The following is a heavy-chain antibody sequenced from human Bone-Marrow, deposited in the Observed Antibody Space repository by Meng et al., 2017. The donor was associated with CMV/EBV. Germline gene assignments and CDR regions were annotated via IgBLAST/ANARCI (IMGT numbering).Heavy chain of an antibody. D-gene: IGHD6-25*01. Sequence: ASVKVSFKASGYTFTGYYMHWVRQAPGQGLEWMGWINPNSGGTNYAQKFQGRVTMTRDTSIGTAYMELSRLRSDDTAWYYCAAARDDDAFDIWGQGTMVTVSS. CDR2: INPNSGGT. V-gene: IGHV1-2*02. CDR3: AAARDDDAFDI. CDR1: GYTFTGYY. J-gene: IGHJ3*02.